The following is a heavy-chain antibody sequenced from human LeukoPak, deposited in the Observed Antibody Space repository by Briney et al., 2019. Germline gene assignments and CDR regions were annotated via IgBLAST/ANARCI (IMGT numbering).Heavy chain of an antibody. CDR1: GFTFRSYG. CDR3: AKDREVGTTPFRFDY. Sequence: PGRSLRPPCAASGFTFRSYGMHWVRQAPGKGLEWVAVISYDGSNKYYADSVKGRFTISRDNSKNTLYLQMNSLRAEDTAVYYCAKDREVGTTPFRFDYWGQGTLVTVSS. J-gene: IGHJ4*02. D-gene: IGHD1-26*01. V-gene: IGHV3-30*18. CDR2: ISYDGSNK.